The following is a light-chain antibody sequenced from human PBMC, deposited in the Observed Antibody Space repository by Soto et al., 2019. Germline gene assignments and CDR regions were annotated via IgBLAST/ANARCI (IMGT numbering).Light chain of an antibody. V-gene: IGKV1-5*03. CDR3: QQYNSYRT. J-gene: IGKJ1*01. CDR1: HSIISL. CDR2: KAS. Sequence: DIQMTQSPSTLSASVGDRVTITCRASHSIISLFAWHQQKPGKAPKLLISKASSLESGVPSRFSGSGSGTEFTLTISSLQPDDFATYYCQQYNSYRTFAQGTKVDIK.